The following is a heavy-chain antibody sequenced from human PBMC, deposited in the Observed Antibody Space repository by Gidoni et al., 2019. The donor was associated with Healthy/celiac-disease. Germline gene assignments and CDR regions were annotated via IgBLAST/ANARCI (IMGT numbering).Heavy chain of an antibody. CDR2: IIPIFGTA. CDR1: GGTFSSYA. D-gene: IGHD4-17*01. CDR3: ARTGIMTTVTSYYYYYYMDV. Sequence: QVQLVQSGAEVKKPGSSVKVSCKASGGTFSSYAISWVRQAPGQGLEWMGGIIPIFGTANYAQKFQGRVTITADESTSTAYMELSSLRSEDTAVYYCARTGIMTTVTSYYYYYYMDVWGKGTTVTVSS. V-gene: IGHV1-69*01. J-gene: IGHJ6*03.